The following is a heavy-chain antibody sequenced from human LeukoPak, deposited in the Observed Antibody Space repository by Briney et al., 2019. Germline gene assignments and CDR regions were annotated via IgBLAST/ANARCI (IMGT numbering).Heavy chain of an antibody. J-gene: IGHJ4*02. CDR3: AKIGSIVVVTAIR. CDR1: GFTFSSYA. D-gene: IGHD2-21*02. V-gene: IGHV3-23*01. CDR2: ISGSGGST. Sequence: QTGGSLRLSCAASGFTFSSYAMSWVRQAPGKGLEWVSAISGSGGSTYYADSVKGRFTISRDNSKNTLYLQMNSLRAEDTAVYYCAKIGSIVVVTAIRWGQGTLVTVSS.